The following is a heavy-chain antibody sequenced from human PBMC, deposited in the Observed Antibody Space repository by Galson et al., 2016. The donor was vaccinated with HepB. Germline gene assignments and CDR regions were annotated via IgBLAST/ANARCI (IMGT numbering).Heavy chain of an antibody. CDR3: AKWHDDGDYPKYYYYIDV. CDR2: ISSDGSNK. J-gene: IGHJ6*03. V-gene: IGHV3-30*18. D-gene: IGHD4-17*01. Sequence: QAPGKGLEWVTVISSDGSNKYYADSVKGRFTISRDNSKNTLYLQMNSLRTEDTAVYYCAKWHDDGDYPKYYYYIDVWGKGTTVIVSS.